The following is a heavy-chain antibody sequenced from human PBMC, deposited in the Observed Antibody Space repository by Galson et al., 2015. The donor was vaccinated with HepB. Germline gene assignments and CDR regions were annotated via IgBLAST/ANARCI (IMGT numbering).Heavy chain of an antibody. CDR1: GFTFSSYG. J-gene: IGHJ3*02. D-gene: IGHD6-19*01. CDR3: AKEGGAVAGLQAFDI. V-gene: IGHV3-30*18. Sequence: SLRLSCAASGFTFSSYGMHWVRQAPGKGLEWVAVISYDGSNKYYADSVKGRSTISRDNSKNTLYLQMNSLRAEDTAVYYCAKEGGAVAGLQAFDIWGQGTMVTVSS. CDR2: ISYDGSNK.